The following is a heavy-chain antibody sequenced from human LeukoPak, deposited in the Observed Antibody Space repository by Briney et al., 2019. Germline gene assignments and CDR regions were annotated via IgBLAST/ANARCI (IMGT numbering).Heavy chain of an antibody. CDR1: GYTFTSYY. D-gene: IGHD3-10*01. Sequence: ASVTVSCKASGYTFTSYYMHWVRQAPGQGLEWMGIISPSGGGTTYAQKFQGRVTMTRDMSTSTVYMELSSLRSEDTAVYYCARGPSITMVRGGQWYYYMDVWGKGTTVTISS. CDR2: ISPSGGGT. V-gene: IGHV1-46*01. CDR3: ARGPSITMVRGGQWYYYMDV. J-gene: IGHJ6*03.